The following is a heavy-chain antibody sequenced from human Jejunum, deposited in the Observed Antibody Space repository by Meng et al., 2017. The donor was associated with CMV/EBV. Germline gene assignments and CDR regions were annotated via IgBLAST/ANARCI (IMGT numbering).Heavy chain of an antibody. CDR3: ARDSIASALDY. Sequence: CAASGLSFGVYSMNWVRQAPGKGLEWLAYIASFSSTMYYIDSIKGRFTISRDNAKNSLYLQMNSLSAEDTAVYYCARDSIASALDYWGQGVLVTVSS. V-gene: IGHV3-48*01. CDR2: IASFSSTM. J-gene: IGHJ4*02. D-gene: IGHD6-13*01. CDR1: GLSFGVYS.